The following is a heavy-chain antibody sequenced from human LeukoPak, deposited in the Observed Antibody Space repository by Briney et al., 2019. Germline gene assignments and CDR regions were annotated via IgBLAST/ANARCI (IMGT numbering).Heavy chain of an antibody. Sequence: PSETLSLTCSVSGGSITSTTSYWGWIRQPPGKGLEYIGSIYFSGSTYYKSSLKSRVTISIDMSKNQFSLKLTSVTAADTAVYYCARDSGQHLGYDWLHWGQGTLVTVSS. CDR3: ARDSGQHLGYDWLH. D-gene: IGHD5-12*01. V-gene: IGHV4-39*07. CDR1: GGSITSTTSY. J-gene: IGHJ4*02. CDR2: IYFSGST.